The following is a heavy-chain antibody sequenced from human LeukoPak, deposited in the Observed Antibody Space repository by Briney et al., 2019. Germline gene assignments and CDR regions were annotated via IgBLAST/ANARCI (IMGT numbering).Heavy chain of an antibody. CDR2: ISSSSSYI. D-gene: IGHD3-16*01. CDR3: ASAEGEPSLLDY. V-gene: IGHV3-21*01. Sequence: GGSLRLSCAASGFTFSSYSMNWVRQAPGKGLEWVSSISSSSSYIYYADSVRGRFTISRDNAKNSLYLQMNSLRAEDTAVYYCASAEGEPSLLDYWGQGTLVTVSS. CDR1: GFTFSSYS. J-gene: IGHJ4*02.